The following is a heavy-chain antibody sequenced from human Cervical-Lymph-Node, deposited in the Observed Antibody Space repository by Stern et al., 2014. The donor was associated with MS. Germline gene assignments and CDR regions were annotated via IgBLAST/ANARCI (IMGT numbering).Heavy chain of an antibody. D-gene: IGHD3-10*01. Sequence: VQLVQSGAEVQKPGASVKVSCRASRCTFSSSDISLVRQAPGQGLEWMGGIIPIIGTANYAQKYQGRVTITADESTSTAYMELSSLRSEDTAIYYCALGGFGHYFEYWGQGTLVTVSS. CDR3: ALGGFGHYFEY. V-gene: IGHV1-69*01. CDR2: IIPIIGTA. CDR1: RCTFSSSD. J-gene: IGHJ4*02.